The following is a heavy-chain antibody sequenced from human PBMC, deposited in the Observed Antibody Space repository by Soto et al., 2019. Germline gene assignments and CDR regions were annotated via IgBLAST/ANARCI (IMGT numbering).Heavy chain of an antibody. CDR3: ANYRFAGSNPAGAFEL. CDR2: ISATGSNT. D-gene: IGHD1-26*01. V-gene: IGHV3-23*01. J-gene: IGHJ3*01. Sequence: EVHLLESGGGLVHPGGSLGLSCADSGFTFSTYPMTWIRQAPGKGLEGVSTISATGSNTYYADTAKGRFTISKDNSKNTLYLQMNGLRLEDTAIYYCANYRFAGSNPAGAFELWGQGTMVSVSS. CDR1: GFTFSTYP.